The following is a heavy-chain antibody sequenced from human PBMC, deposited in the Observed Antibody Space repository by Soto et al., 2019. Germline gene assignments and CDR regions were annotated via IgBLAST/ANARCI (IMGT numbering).Heavy chain of an antibody. D-gene: IGHD3-16*01. J-gene: IGHJ6*02. CDR1: GYIFVNYG. CDR3: VMVDNYVTPTPQDV. V-gene: IGHV1-18*01. CDR2: ISPYTGNT. Sequence: QVQLVQSGDEVKKPGASVKVSCKASGYIFVNYGIAWVRQAPGQGLEWMGWISPYTGNTHSATQVQGRLTMTTDTCTRTAYMDLGSLTSDDPAVYYCVMVDNYVTPTPQDVWGQGTTVTVSS.